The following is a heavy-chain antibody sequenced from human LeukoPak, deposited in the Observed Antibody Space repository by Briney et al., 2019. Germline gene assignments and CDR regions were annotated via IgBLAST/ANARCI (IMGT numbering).Heavy chain of an antibody. CDR1: GFTFSSYS. J-gene: IGHJ4*02. CDR2: ISSSSSYI. D-gene: IGHD3-22*01. CDR3: AIPHYYDSSGYYFGY. V-gene: IGHV3-21*01. Sequence: LGGSLRLSCAASGFTFSSYSMNWVRQAPGKGLEWVSSISSSSSYIYYADSVKGRFTISRDNAKNSLYLQMNSLRAEDTAVYYCAIPHYYDSSGYYFGYWGQGTLVTVSS.